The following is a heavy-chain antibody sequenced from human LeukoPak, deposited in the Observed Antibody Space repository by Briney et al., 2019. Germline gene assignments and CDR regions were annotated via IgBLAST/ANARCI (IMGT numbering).Heavy chain of an antibody. CDR1: GFTFNTYS. D-gene: IGHD5-18*01. V-gene: IGHV3-48*04. CDR2: ITSSSGSTI. CDR3: ARDLQLSGAFDI. J-gene: IGHJ3*02. Sequence: PGGSLRLSCAASGFTFNTYSMNWVRQAPGKGLEWVSFITSSSGSTIYYADSVKGRFTISRDNAKNSLYLQMNSLRAEDTAVYYCARDLQLSGAFDIWGQGTMVTVSS.